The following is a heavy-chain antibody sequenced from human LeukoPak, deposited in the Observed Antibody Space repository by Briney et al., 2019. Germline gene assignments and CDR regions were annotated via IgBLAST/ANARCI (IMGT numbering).Heavy chain of an antibody. Sequence: QPGGSLRLSCAASGFTFSSYAMSWVRQAPGKGLEWVSAISGSGGSTYYADSVKGRFTISRDNAKNSLYLQMNSLRAEDTAVYYCARDHYDFWSGYPPGDAFDIWGQGTMVTVSS. CDR3: ARDHYDFWSGYPPGDAFDI. CDR1: GFTFSSYA. CDR2: ISGSGGST. J-gene: IGHJ3*02. V-gene: IGHV3-23*01. D-gene: IGHD3-3*01.